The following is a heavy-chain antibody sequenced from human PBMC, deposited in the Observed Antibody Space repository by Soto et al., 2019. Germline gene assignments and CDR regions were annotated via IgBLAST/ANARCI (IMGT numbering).Heavy chain of an antibody. D-gene: IGHD6-13*01. CDR1: GFTFSDHY. Sequence: GGSLRLSCAASGFTFSDHYMDWVRQAPGKGLEWVGRTRNKANSYTTEYAASVKGRFTISRDDSKNSLYLQMNSLKTEDTAVYYCARSTQLRYSSSWYGGGSPRRDYYFDYWGQGTLVTVSS. CDR2: TRNKANSYTT. CDR3: ARSTQLRYSSSWYGGGSPRRDYYFDY. J-gene: IGHJ4*02. V-gene: IGHV3-72*01.